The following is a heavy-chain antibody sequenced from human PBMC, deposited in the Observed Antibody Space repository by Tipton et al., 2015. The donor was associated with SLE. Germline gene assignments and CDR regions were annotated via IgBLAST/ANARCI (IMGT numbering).Heavy chain of an antibody. J-gene: IGHJ4*02. V-gene: IGHV4-34*01. CDR1: GGSFGGYY. D-gene: IGHD1-7*01. Sequence: SLTCAVYGGSFGGYYWSWIRQPPGKGLEWIREINHSGSTNYNPSLKSRVTISVDTSKNQFSLKLSSVTAADTAVYYCARAQNSSMGYWGQGTLVTVSS. CDR3: ARAQNSSMGY. CDR2: INHSGST.